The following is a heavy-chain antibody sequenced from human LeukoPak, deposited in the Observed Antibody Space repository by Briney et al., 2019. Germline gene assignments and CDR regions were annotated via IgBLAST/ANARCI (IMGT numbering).Heavy chain of an antibody. CDR1: GFTFDDYA. CDR3: AKDIGIAGDY. Sequence: PGRSLRLSCAASGFTFDDYAVHWVRQAPGKRLEWVSGISWNSGSIGYADSVKGRFTISRDNAKNSLYLQMNSLRAEDTALYYCAKDIGIAGDYWGQGTLVTVSS. J-gene: IGHJ4*02. CDR2: ISWNSGSI. D-gene: IGHD6-13*01. V-gene: IGHV3-9*01.